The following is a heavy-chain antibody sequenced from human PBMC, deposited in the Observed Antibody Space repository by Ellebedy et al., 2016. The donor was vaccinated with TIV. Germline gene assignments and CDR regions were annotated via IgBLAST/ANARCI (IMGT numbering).Heavy chain of an antibody. Sequence: GGSLRLXXAASGFTFSSYSMNWVRQAPGKGLEWVSSISSSSYIYYADSVKGRFTISRDNAKNSLYLQMNSLRAEDTAVYYCASAAGTTSYFDYWGQGTLVTVSS. CDR2: ISSSSYI. CDR1: GFTFSSYS. CDR3: ASAAGTTSYFDY. D-gene: IGHD6-13*01. J-gene: IGHJ4*02. V-gene: IGHV3-21*01.